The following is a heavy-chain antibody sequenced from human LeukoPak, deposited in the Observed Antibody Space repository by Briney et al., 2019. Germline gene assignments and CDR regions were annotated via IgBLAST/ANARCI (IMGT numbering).Heavy chain of an antibody. D-gene: IGHD3-9*01. CDR1: GGSISTSNYY. CDR3: ARDLFYLAEGDY. CDR2: IFYSGST. J-gene: IGHJ4*02. Sequence: NPSETLSLTCTVSGGSISTSNYYWGWIRQPPGKGLEWIGNIFYSGSTYYNPSPKSRVTISVDTSKNQFSLKLSSVTAADTAVYYCARDLFYLAEGDYWGQGTLVTVSS. V-gene: IGHV4-39*07.